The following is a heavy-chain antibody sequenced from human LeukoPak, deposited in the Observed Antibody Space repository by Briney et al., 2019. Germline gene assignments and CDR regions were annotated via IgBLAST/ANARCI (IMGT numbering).Heavy chain of an antibody. V-gene: IGHV3-30*02. Sequence: SGGSLRLSCAASGFTFSSYGMHWVRQAPGKGLEWVAFIRYDGTNKYYADSVKGRFTISRDNSKNTLYLQMNSLRAEDTAVYYCARDYYDSSGTDYWGQGTLVTVSS. CDR3: ARDYYDSSGTDY. J-gene: IGHJ4*02. CDR2: IRYDGTNK. CDR1: GFTFSSYG. D-gene: IGHD3-22*01.